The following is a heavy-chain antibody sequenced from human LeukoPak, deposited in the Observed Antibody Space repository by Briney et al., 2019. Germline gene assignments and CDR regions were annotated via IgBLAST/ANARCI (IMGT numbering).Heavy chain of an antibody. CDR1: GGSISSYY. J-gene: IGHJ4*02. CDR2: IYYSGST. V-gene: IGHV4-59*06. CDR3: ARAYCSGGSCIDY. D-gene: IGHD2-15*01. Sequence: PSETLSLTCTVSGGSISSYYWSWIRQPPGKGLEWIGYIYYSGSTYYNPSLKSRVTISVDTSKNQFSLKLSSVTAADTAVYYCARAYCSGGSCIDYWGQGTLVTVSS.